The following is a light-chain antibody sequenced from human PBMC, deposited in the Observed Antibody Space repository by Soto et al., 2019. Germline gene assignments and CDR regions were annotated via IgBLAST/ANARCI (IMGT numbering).Light chain of an antibody. CDR2: DVS. J-gene: IGLJ2*01. CDR1: SSDVGGYIY. Sequence: QSALTQPASVSGSPGQSITISCTGTSSDVGGYIYVSWYQRHPGKAPKLMIYDVSNRPSGISNRFSGSKSGNTASLTISGLQAEYEADYYCSSYTISSPHVVFGGGAKLTVL. V-gene: IGLV2-14*01. CDR3: SSYTISSPHVV.